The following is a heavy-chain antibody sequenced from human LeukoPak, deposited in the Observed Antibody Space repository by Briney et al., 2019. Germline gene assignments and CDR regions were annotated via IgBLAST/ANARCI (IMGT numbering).Heavy chain of an antibody. J-gene: IGHJ6*03. Sequence: GASVKVSCKASGFTFTSSAMQWVRQARGQRLVWIGWIVVGSGNTNYAQKFQERVTITRDMSTSTAYMELSSLRSEDTAVYYCAALPGAHYDFWSGPSRGYYYYMDVWGKGTTVTVSS. CDR3: AALPGAHYDFWSGPSRGYYYYMDV. V-gene: IGHV1-58*02. D-gene: IGHD3-3*01. CDR1: GFTFTSSA. CDR2: IVVGSGNT.